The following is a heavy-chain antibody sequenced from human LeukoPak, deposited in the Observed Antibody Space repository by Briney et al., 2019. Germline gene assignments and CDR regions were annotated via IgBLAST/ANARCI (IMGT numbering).Heavy chain of an antibody. J-gene: IGHJ4*02. CDR2: IYYSGST. D-gene: IGHD3-10*01. CDR1: GGSISSSSYY. V-gene: IGHV4-39*07. CDR3: ARAGGSGPYFDY. Sequence: SETLSLTCTVSGGSISSSSYYWGWIRQPPGKGLEWIGSIYYSGSTYYNPSLKSRVTISVDTSKNQFSLKLSSVTAADTAVYYCARAGGSGPYFDYWGQGTLVTVSS.